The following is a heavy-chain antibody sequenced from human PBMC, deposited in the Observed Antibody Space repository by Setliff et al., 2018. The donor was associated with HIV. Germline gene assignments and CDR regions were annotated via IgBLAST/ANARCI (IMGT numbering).Heavy chain of an antibody. CDR3: ARVGDSRSSYGMDV. J-gene: IGHJ6*02. D-gene: IGHD6-6*01. CDR2: IYNRGRT. V-gene: IGHV4-59*11. CDR1: GGSLSSHY. Sequence: SETLSLTCNVSGGSLSSHYWSWIRQSPVKGLEWIETIYNRGRTSNSPSLKSRVTISVDTSKNQLSLILTSVTAADTAVYYCARVGDSRSSYGMDVWGQGTTVTVSS.